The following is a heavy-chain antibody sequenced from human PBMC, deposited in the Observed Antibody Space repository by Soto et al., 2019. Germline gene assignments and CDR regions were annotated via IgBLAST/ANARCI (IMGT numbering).Heavy chain of an antibody. CDR2: ISGSGGST. J-gene: IGHJ5*02. V-gene: IGHV3-23*01. CDR1: GFTFSSSA. Sequence: EVQLLESGGGLVQPGGSLRLSCAASGFTFSSSAMSWVRQAPGKRLEWVSAISGSGGSTYYADSVKGRFTISRDNSKNTLYLQMNSLRAEDTAVYYCAKDTRIFPLNWFDPWGQGTLVTVSS. CDR3: AKDTRIFPLNWFDP. D-gene: IGHD3-3*01.